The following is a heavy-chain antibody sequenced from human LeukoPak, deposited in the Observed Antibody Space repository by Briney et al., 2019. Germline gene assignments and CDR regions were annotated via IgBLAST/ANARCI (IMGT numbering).Heavy chain of an antibody. D-gene: IGHD7-27*01. CDR3: VRDEDYWGSPH. CDR1: GSSISSGSYY. Sequence: PSQTLSLTCTVSGSSISSGSYYWTWIRQPAGKGLEWIGRIYVGGSPNYNPSLEGRLTISIDMSKNQFSLRLNSVTAADTATYFCVRDEDYWGSPHWGQGILVSVSS. J-gene: IGHJ4*02. CDR2: IYVGGSP. V-gene: IGHV4-61*02.